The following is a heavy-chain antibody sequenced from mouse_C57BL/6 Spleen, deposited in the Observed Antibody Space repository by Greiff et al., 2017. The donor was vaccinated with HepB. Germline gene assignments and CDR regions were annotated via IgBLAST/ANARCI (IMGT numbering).Heavy chain of an antibody. D-gene: IGHD2-5*01. CDR1: GFTFSSYA. J-gene: IGHJ2*01. CDR3: ARDSNEAYYFDY. V-gene: IGHV5-4*01. Sequence: EVKLVESGGGLVKPGGSLKLSCAASGFTFSSYAMSWVRQTPEKRLEWVATSSDGGSYTDYPDNGKGRFTISRDNAKNNLYLQMSHLKSEDTAMYDCARDSNEAYYFDYWGQGTTLTVSS. CDR2: SSDGGSYT.